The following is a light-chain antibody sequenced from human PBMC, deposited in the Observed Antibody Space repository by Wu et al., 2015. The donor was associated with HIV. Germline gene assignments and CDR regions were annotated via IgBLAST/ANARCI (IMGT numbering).Light chain of an antibody. Sequence: EIVMTQSPATLSVSPGERATLSCRASQSVSSYLAWYQQTPGQAPRLLIYGASTRATGVPARFSGSGSGTQFTLTITNVQSADSAVYYCQQYNNWPPYSFGQGTELEIK. V-gene: IGKV3-15*01. J-gene: IGKJ2*03. CDR2: GAS. CDR3: QQYNNWPPYS. CDR1: QSVSSY.